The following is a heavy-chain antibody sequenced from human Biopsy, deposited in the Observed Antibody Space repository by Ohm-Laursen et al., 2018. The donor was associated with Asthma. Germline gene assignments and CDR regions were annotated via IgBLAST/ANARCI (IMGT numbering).Heavy chain of an antibody. CDR3: ARQKLAAAEGPFDL. J-gene: IGHJ3*01. Sequence: TLSLTCTVSIGSISSNFYYWGWIRQPPGKGLEWVGSIHKNGIGYYKSSLKSRLTISVDTSKNQFSLRLTSVTAADTAVYYCARQKLAAAEGPFDLWGQGTMVTVSS. D-gene: IGHD6-13*01. CDR1: IGSISSNFYY. CDR2: IHKNGIG. V-gene: IGHV4-39*01.